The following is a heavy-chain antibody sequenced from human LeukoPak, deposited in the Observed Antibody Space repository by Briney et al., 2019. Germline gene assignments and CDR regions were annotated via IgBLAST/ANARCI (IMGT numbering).Heavy chain of an antibody. D-gene: IGHD2-2*01. Sequence: SETLSLTCGVSGGSVSDYYWSWIRQPPGKGLEWIGEINHAGSTNYNPSLKSRVTISIDTSKNQFSLKLSSVTAADTAVYYCARQPDIVVVPAWGQGTLVTVSS. V-gene: IGHV4-34*01. CDR3: ARQPDIVVVPA. J-gene: IGHJ5*02. CDR2: INHAGST. CDR1: GGSVSDYY.